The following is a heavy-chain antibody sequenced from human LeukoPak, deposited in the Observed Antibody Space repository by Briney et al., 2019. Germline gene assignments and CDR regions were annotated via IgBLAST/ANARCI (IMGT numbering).Heavy chain of an antibody. J-gene: IGHJ4*02. D-gene: IGHD4-17*01. V-gene: IGHV4-39*07. CDR2: IYYSGST. CDR3: ARTYGDFSPSDY. CDR1: GGSISSSSYY. Sequence: SETLSLTCTVSGGSISSSSYYWGWIRQPPGKGLEWIGSIYYSGSTYYNPSLKSRVTISVDTSKNQFSLKLSSVTAADTAVYYCARTYGDFSPSDYWSQGTLVTVSS.